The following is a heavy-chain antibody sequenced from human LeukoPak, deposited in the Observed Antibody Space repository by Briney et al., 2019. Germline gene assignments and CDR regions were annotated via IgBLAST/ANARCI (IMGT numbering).Heavy chain of an antibody. Sequence: GGSLRLSCAASGFTFSSYSMNWVRQAPGRGLEWVSSISSSSSFIYYADSVKGRFTISRDDAKNSLYLQMSTLRAEDTAVYYCAREGLKGSLHYWGQGTLVTVSS. CDR3: AREGLKGSLHY. V-gene: IGHV3-21*01. CDR1: GFTFSSYS. D-gene: IGHD6-6*01. J-gene: IGHJ4*02. CDR2: ISSSSSFI.